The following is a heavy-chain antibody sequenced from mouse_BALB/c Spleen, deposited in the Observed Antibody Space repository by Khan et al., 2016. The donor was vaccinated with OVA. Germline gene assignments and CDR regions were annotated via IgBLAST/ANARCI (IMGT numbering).Heavy chain of an antibody. V-gene: IGHV3-2*02. J-gene: IGHJ2*01. D-gene: IGHD1-2*01. CDR3: ARTARINY. Sequence: VQLKESGPGLVKPSQSLSLTCTVTGYSITSGYGWNWIRQFPGNKLEWMGYISYSGSTNYNPSLKSRISITRDTSKNQFFLMLNSVTTEYTATYYCARTARINYWGQGTTLTVSS. CDR2: ISYSGST. CDR1: GYSITSGYG.